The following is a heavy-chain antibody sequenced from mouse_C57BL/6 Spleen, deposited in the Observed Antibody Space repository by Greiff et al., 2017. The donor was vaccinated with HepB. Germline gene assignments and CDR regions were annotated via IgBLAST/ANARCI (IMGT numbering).Heavy chain of an antibody. CDR1: GYTFTSYW. D-gene: IGHD1-1*01. CDR3: ARGDYYGSSAWFAY. V-gene: IGHV1-52*01. CDR2: IDPSDSET. Sequence: QVQLQQPGAELVRPGSSVKLSCKASGYTFTSYWMHWVKQRPIQGLEWIGNIDPSDSETHYNQKFKDKATLTVDKSSSTAYMQLSSLTSEDSAVYYCARGDYYGSSAWFAYWGQGTLVTVSA. J-gene: IGHJ3*01.